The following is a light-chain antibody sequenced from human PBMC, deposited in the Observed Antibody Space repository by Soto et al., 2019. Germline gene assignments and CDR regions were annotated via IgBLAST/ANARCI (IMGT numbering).Light chain of an antibody. Sequence: EIVLTQSPATLSLSPGERATLSCRASQSVSSYLAWYQQKPGQATRLLMSDASNRATGIPARFSGSGSGTDFTITSSSLEPEDFAVYYCQQRSNWTLTFGGVTKVEIK. CDR3: QQRSNWTLT. CDR2: DAS. CDR1: QSVSSY. V-gene: IGKV3-11*01. J-gene: IGKJ4*01.